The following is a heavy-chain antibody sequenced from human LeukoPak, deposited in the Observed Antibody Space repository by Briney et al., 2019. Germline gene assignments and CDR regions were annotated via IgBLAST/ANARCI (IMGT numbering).Heavy chain of an antibody. V-gene: IGHV3-33*01. J-gene: IGHJ4*02. D-gene: IGHD3-16*02. CDR3: ARDRIDGSFDY. Sequence: GGSLRLSCAASGFTFSSYGMHWVHQAPGKGLEWVAVIWYDGSNKYYADSVKGRFTISRDNSKNTLYLQMNSLRAEDTAVYYCARDRIDGSFDYWGQGTLVTVSS. CDR1: GFTFSSYG. CDR2: IWYDGSNK.